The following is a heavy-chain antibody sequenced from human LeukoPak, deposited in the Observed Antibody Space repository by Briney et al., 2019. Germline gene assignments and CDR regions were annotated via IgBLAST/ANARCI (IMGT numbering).Heavy chain of an antibody. V-gene: IGHV3-30-3*01. CDR2: VSSDGNIK. CDR1: GFTFNKFP. D-gene: IGHD3-16*01. J-gene: IGHJ4*02. CDR3: ARGDGGEVDH. Sequence: GRSLRLSCAASGFTFNKFPMHWVRQAPGKGLEWMVAVSSDGNIKNYADSVKGRFTISRGNSKNTLYLQMNSLSPEDAAVYYCARGDGGEVDHWGQGTLVTVSS.